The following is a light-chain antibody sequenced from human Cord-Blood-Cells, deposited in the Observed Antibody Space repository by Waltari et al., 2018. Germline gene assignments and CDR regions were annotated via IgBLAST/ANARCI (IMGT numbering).Light chain of an antibody. CDR3: SSYTSSSTVV. V-gene: IGLV2-14*01. J-gene: IGLJ2*01. CDR1: SSDVGGYNY. CDR2: DVS. Sequence: QSALTQPASVSGSPGQSSTLSCTGPSSDVGGYNYVSWYQQHPGKAPKLMIYDVSNRPSGVSNRFSGSKSGNTASLTISGLQAEDEADYYCSSYTSSSTVVFGGGTKLTVL.